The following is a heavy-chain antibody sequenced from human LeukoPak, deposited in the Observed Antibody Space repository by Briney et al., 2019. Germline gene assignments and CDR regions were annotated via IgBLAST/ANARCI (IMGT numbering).Heavy chain of an antibody. CDR3: ARGLRGPDY. J-gene: IGHJ4*02. CDR2: IKQDEGEK. CDR1: GFTFSSYW. Sequence: GGSLRLSCEASGFTFSSYWMSWVRQAPGKGLEWVANIKQDEGEKYYVDSVKGRFTISRDNSKNTMFLQMDRLRDEDTAVYYCARGLRGPDYWGQGTQVTVSS. V-gene: IGHV3-7*01.